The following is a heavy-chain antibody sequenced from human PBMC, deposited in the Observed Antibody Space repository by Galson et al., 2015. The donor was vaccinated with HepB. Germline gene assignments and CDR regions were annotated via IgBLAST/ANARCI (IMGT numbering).Heavy chain of an antibody. J-gene: IGHJ3*02. Sequence: SVKVSCKASGYTFTSYYMHWVRQAPGQGLEWMGIINPSGGSTSYAQKFQGRVTMTRDTSTSTVYMELSSLRSEDTAVYYCVREYDYVWGSYRYTVRGAFDIWGQGTMVTVSS. D-gene: IGHD3-16*02. CDR2: INPSGGST. CDR3: VREYDYVWGSYRYTVRGAFDI. CDR1: GYTFTSYY. V-gene: IGHV1-46*03.